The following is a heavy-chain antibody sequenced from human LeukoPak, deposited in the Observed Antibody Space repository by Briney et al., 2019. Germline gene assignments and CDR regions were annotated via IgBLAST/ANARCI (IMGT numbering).Heavy chain of an antibody. CDR2: IYTSGST. J-gene: IGHJ3*02. CDR1: GGSISSGSYY. CDR3: ARDRASGWYPDDALDI. D-gene: IGHD6-19*01. V-gene: IGHV4-61*02. Sequence: SETLSLTCTVSGGSISSGSYYWSWIRQPAGKGLEWIGRIYTSGSTNYNPSLKSRVTISVDTSKNQFSLKLSSVTAADTAVYYCARDRASGWYPDDALDIWGQGTMVTVSS.